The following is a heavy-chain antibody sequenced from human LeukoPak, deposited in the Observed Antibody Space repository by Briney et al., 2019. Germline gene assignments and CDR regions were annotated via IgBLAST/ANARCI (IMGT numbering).Heavy chain of an antibody. CDR1: GASISGGGYS. CDR3: ARDIWGSST. V-gene: IGHV4-30-2*01. Sequence: SETLSLTCVVSGASISGGGYSWSWIRQPPGKGLEWIGCIYHSGGTHYNPSLKSRVTMSVDTSKNQISLNLNSMTAADTALYYCARDIWGSSTWGPGTLVTVS. D-gene: IGHD3-16*01. CDR2: IYHSGGT. J-gene: IGHJ5*02.